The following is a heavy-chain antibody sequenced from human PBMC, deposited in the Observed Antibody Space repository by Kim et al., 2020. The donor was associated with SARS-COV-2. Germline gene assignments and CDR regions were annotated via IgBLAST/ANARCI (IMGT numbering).Heavy chain of an antibody. CDR2: ISGSGVRT. CDR1: GFTFSTYA. Sequence: GGSLRLSCAASGFTFSTYAMSWARQAPGKGLEWVSTISGSGVRTHYADSVEGRFTISRDNSKNTLFLQMNSLRDEDTAVYYCDASDYWGQGSLVTVSS. V-gene: IGHV3-23*01. CDR3: DASDY. J-gene: IGHJ4*02.